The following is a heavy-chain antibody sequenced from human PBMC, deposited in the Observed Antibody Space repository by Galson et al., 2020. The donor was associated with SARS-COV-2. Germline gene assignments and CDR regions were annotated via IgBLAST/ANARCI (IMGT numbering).Heavy chain of an antibody. V-gene: IGHV4-4*02. D-gene: IGHD3-10*01. CDR2: IYHSGFT. J-gene: IGHJ6*02. CDR3: ARRTITPPYYYYGMDV. CDR1: GGSISSSNW. Sequence: SETLSLTCAVSGGSISSSNWWSWVRQPPGKGLEWIGEIYHSGFTNYNPSLKSRVTISVDRSKNQFSLKLTSVTAADTAVYSCARRTITPPYYYYGMDVWGQGTTVTVSS.